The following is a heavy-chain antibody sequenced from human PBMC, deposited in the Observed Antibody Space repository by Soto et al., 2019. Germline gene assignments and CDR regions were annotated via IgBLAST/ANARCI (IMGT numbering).Heavy chain of an antibody. Sequence: ASVKVSCKASGYTFTGYYMHWVRQAPGQGLEWMGWINPNSGGTNYAQKFQGWVTMTRDTSISTAYMELSRLRSDDTAVYYCAREGYAIGSYFDYWGQGTLVTVSS. J-gene: IGHJ4*02. D-gene: IGHD5-18*01. CDR3: AREGYAIGSYFDY. V-gene: IGHV1-2*04. CDR2: INPNSGGT. CDR1: GYTFTGYY.